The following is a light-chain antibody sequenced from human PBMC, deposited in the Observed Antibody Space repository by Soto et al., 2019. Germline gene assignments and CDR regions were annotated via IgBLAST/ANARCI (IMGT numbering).Light chain of an antibody. Sequence: QSALTQPASVSGSAGQSITISCTGTSSDVGSYNLVSWYQHPPGKAPKLMIYEGSRRPSGVSKRFSGSKIGNTASLTVSGHQAEDEADYYCCSYAGSSTFLNVLGTGTKLTVL. CDR3: CSYAGSSTFLNV. CDR2: EGS. CDR1: SSDVGSYNL. V-gene: IGLV2-23*03. J-gene: IGLJ1*01.